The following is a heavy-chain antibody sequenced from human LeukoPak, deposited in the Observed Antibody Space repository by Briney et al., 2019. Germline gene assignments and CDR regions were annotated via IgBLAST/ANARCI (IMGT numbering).Heavy chain of an antibody. J-gene: IGHJ4*02. CDR1: GYTFTSYG. CDR3: ERDFEASPVGLFDY. D-gene: IGHD2-2*01. CDR2: ISAYNGNT. Sequence: GASVKVSCKASGYTFTSYGISWVRQAPGQGLEWMGWISAYNGNTNYAQKLQGRVTMTTDTSTSTAYMELRSLRSDDTAVYYCERDFEASPVGLFDYWGQGTLVTVSS. V-gene: IGHV1-18*04.